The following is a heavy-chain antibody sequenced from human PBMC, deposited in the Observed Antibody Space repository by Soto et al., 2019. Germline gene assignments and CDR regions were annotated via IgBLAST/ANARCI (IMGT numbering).Heavy chain of an antibody. J-gene: IGHJ6*02. CDR3: ARGIEGWYQGRYYYGMDV. D-gene: IGHD6-19*01. CDR2: IYYSGST. CDR1: GCSLNNNY. V-gene: IGHV4-59*01. Sequence: SETLSLTCTVSGCSLNNNYWNWMRQPPGKGLEWIGYIYYSGSTNYNPSLKSRVTISVDTSKNQFSLKLSSVTAADTAVYYCARGIEGWYQGRYYYGMDVWGQGTTVTVSS.